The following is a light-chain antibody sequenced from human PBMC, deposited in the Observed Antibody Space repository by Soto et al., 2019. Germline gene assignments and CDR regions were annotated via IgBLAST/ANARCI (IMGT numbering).Light chain of an antibody. CDR3: QQYGGSPRT. Sequence: EIVLTQSPGTLSLSPGEKATLSCRASQSVSSNYLAWYQQKPGQAPRLLIYYAYRRTTGIPDRFSGSGSGTDFTLTISGLEPEDFAVYYCQQYGGSPRTFSQGTKVDIK. CDR1: QSVSSNY. V-gene: IGKV3-20*01. J-gene: IGKJ1*01. CDR2: YAY.